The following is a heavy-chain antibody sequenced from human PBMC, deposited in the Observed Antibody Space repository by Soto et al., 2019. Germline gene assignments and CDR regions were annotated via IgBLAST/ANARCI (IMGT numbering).Heavy chain of an antibody. CDR3: ARVPDY. D-gene: IGHD2-2*01. Sequence: PSETLSLTCTVSGGSVRDSYWTWIRQPPGKGLEWIGYVSSSGTTKYSSSLKSRVTMSVDTSKNQFSLKVSSVTAADTAVYYCARVPDYWGQGILVTVSS. CDR2: VSSSGTT. V-gene: IGHV4-59*02. J-gene: IGHJ4*02. CDR1: GGSVRDSY.